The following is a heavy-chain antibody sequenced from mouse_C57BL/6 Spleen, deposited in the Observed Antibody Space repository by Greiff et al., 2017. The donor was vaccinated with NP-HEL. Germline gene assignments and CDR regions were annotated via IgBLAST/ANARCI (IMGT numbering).Heavy chain of an antibody. V-gene: IGHV1-18*01. CDR2: INPNNGGT. CDR3: ARGIDYYGSSVYAMDY. J-gene: IGHJ4*01. D-gene: IGHD1-1*01. Sequence: VQLQQSGPELVKPGASVKIPCKASGYTFTDYNMDWVKQSHGKSLEWIGDINPNNGGTIYNQKFKGKATLTVDKSSSTAYMELRSLTSEDTAVYYCARGIDYYGSSVYAMDYWGQGTSVTVSS. CDR1: GYTFTDYN.